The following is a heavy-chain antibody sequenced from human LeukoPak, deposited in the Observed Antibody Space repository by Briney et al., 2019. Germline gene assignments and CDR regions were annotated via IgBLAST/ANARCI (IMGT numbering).Heavy chain of an antibody. CDR3: ARGAEIVVVTAIHY. CDR2: ISSTSSYT. J-gene: IGHJ4*02. Sequence: PGGSLRLSCAASRFTFSTYNMNWVRQAPGKWLGWVSSISSTSSYTYYADSVKGRFTISRDNAKHSLYLQMDSLRAEDTAVYYCARGAEIVVVTAIHYWGQGTLVTVSS. D-gene: IGHD2-21*02. V-gene: IGHV3-21*01. CDR1: RFTFSTYN.